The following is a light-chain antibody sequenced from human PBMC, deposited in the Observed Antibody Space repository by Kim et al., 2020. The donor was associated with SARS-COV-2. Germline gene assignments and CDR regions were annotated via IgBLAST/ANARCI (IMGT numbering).Light chain of an antibody. V-gene: IGKV3-15*01. CDR1: QSVNSN. Sequence: SPGETATPSCRATQSVNSNVSWYQQKPGQAPRLLIYDASTRATDIPARFSGSGSGTDFTLTISSLQSEDLAIYHCQQYDDWPPWTFGQGTKVDIK. CDR3: QQYDDWPPWT. CDR2: DAS. J-gene: IGKJ1*01.